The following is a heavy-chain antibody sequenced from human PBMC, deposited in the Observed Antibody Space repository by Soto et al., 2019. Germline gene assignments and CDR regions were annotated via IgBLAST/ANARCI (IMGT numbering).Heavy chain of an antibody. D-gene: IGHD3-22*01. CDR3: ARDFPHYYDSSGYYFDAFDI. CDR2: ISSSGSTI. J-gene: IGHJ3*02. CDR1: GFTFSDYY. Sequence: PGGSLRLSCAASGFTFSDYYMSWIRQAPGKGLEWVSYISSSGSTIYYADSVKGRFTISRDNAKNSLYLQMNSLRAEDTAVYYCARDFPHYYDSSGYYFDAFDIWGQGTMVTVSS. V-gene: IGHV3-11*01.